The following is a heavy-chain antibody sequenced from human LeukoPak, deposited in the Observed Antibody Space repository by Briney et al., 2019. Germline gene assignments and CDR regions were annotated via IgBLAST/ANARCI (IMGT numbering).Heavy chain of an antibody. J-gene: IGHJ1*01. V-gene: IGHV1-18*01. CDR1: GYTFTSYG. CDR2: ISAYNGNT. CDR3: ATSCSSSTCREYFHH. Sequence: ASVKVSCKASGYTFTSYGISWVRQAPGQGLEWMGWISAYNGNTNYAQKLQGRVTMTTDTSTSTAYMELKSLRSDDTAVYYCATSCSSSTCREYFHHWGQGTLVTVSS. D-gene: IGHD2-2*01.